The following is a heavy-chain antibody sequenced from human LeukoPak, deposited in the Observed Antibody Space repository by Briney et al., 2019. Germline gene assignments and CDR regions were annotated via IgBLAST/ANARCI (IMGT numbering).Heavy chain of an antibody. CDR1: GGSISSYY. Sequence: PSETLSLTCSVSGGSISSYYWSWIRQPPGKGLEWIGYIYYSGSTNYNPSLKSRVTISVDTSKNQFSLKLSSVTAADTAVYYCARATYYDILTGGFDYWGQGTLVTVSS. CDR2: IYYSGST. J-gene: IGHJ4*02. CDR3: ARATYYDILTGGFDY. D-gene: IGHD3-9*01. V-gene: IGHV4-59*01.